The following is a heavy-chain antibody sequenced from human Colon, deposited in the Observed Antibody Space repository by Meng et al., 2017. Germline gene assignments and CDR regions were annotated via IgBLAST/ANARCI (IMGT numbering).Heavy chain of an antibody. Sequence: GRVRQSGPGQVKPRQTLPPNCTVCGASIISAAFYCDWIRQHPGKGREWMGYMHYSGIANYNPSLNSRITISVDTSKTPFSLKLSSVTAADTAVYYGARYRYDSSSYSNFFDPWGQGTLVTVSS. J-gene: IGHJ5*02. V-gene: IGHV4-31*03. CDR2: MHYSGIA. CDR3: ARYRYDSSSYSNFFDP. D-gene: IGHD3-22*01. CDR1: GASIISAAFY.